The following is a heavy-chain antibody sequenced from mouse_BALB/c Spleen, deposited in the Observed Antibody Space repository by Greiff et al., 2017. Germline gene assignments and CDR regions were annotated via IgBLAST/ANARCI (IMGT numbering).Heavy chain of an antibody. CDR1: GFTFSSFG. V-gene: IGHV5-17*02. J-gene: IGHJ4*01. D-gene: IGHD2-4*01. CDR2: ISSGSSTI. Sequence: EVKLMESGGGLVQPGGSRKLSCAASGFTFSSFGMHWVRQAPEKGLEWVAYISSGSSTIYYADTVQGRFTISRDNPKNTLFLQMTSLRSEDTAMYYCARTMSTTRGYAMDYWGQGTSVTVSS. CDR3: ARTMSTTRGYAMDY.